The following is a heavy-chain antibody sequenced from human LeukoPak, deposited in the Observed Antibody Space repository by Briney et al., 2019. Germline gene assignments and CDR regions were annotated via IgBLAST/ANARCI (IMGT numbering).Heavy chain of an antibody. Sequence: PGGSLRLSCAVSGFTVSDNYMGWVRQAPGKGLEWVSVIYTGGTTYYADSVRGRFTISRDSSKNTLYLQMNSLTAEDTAVYYCARVRSDSRGWYEFDYWGQGTLVTVSS. D-gene: IGHD6-19*01. CDR1: GFTVSDNY. CDR2: IYTGGTT. V-gene: IGHV3-53*01. J-gene: IGHJ4*02. CDR3: ARVRSDSRGWYEFDY.